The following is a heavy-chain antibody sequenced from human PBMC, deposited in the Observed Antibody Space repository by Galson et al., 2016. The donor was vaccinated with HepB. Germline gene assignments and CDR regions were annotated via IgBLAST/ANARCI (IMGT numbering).Heavy chain of an antibody. V-gene: IGHV4-59*12. J-gene: IGHJ4*02. CDR2: IYHSGST. D-gene: IGHD5-18*01. Sequence: EPLSLTCTVSGDSISPYYWGWIRKPPGKGLEWIGYIYHSGSTSYNPSLKSRVTISVDTSKNQFSLKLRSVTAADTAVYYCARNVDTALAPYDNWGQGTLVIVSS. CDR3: ARNVDTALAPYDN. CDR1: GDSISPYY.